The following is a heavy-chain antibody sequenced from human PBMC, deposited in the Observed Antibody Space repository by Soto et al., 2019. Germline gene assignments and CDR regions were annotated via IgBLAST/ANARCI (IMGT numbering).Heavy chain of an antibody. D-gene: IGHD5-18*01. V-gene: IGHV1-69*13. CDR3: ASRKYSYGQRRDYYYGMDV. CDR2: IIPIFGTA. Sequence: GASVKVSCKASGGTFSSYAISWVRQAPGQGLEWMGGIIPIFGTANYAQKFQGRVTITADESTSTAYMELSSLRSEDTAVYYCASRKYSYGQRRDYYYGMDVWGQGTTVTVS. J-gene: IGHJ6*02. CDR1: GGTFSSYA.